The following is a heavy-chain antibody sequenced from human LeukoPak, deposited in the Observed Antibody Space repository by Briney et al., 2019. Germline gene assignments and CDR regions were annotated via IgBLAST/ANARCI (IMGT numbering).Heavy chain of an antibody. CDR3: ASLAGSSGWFLAPNDY. CDR1: GFTFSSYS. Sequence: GGSLRLSCAASGFTFSSYSMNWVRQAPGKGLEWVSYISSSSSTIYYADSVKGRFTISRDNSKNTLYLQMNSLRPEDTAVYYCASLAGSSGWFLAPNDYWGQGTLATVSS. D-gene: IGHD6-19*01. CDR2: ISSSSSTI. J-gene: IGHJ4*02. V-gene: IGHV3-48*01.